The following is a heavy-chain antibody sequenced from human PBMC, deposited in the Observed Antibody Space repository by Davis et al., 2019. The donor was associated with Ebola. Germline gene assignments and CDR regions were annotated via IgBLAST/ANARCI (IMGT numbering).Heavy chain of an antibody. J-gene: IGHJ3*02. CDR3: ARGKRRITIFGVVPRPGAFDI. V-gene: IGHV4-34*01. CDR1: GGSFSGYY. D-gene: IGHD3-3*01. CDR2: INHSGST. Sequence: SETLSLTCVVYGGSFSGYYWSWIRQPPGKGLEWIGEINHSGSTTYNPSLKRRVTISVDTSKNQFSLKLSSVTAADTAVYYCARGKRRITIFGVVPRPGAFDIWGQGTMVTVSS.